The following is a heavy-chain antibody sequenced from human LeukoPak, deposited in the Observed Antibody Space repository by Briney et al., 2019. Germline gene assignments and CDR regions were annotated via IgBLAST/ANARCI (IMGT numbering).Heavy chain of an antibody. CDR3: AKNSGYSSGWYEDYFDY. CDR1: GFTFSSYA. J-gene: IGHJ4*02. V-gene: IGHV3-23*01. D-gene: IGHD6-13*01. CDR2: ISGSGGST. Sequence: PGGSLRLSCAASGFTFSSYAMSWVRQAPGKGLEWVSAISGSGGSTYYADSVKGRFTISRDNSKNTLYLQMNSLRAEDTAVYYCAKNSGYSSGWYEDYFDYWGQGTLVTVSS.